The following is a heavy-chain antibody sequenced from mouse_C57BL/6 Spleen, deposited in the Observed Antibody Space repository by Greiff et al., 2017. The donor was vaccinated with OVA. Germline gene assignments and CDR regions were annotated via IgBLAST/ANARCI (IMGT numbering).Heavy chain of an antibody. CDR3: ARGYYDHDRTTDYFDY. CDR2: ISYDGSN. J-gene: IGHJ2*01. V-gene: IGHV3-6*01. Sequence: EVQLQQSGPGLVKPSQSLSLTCSVTGYSITSGYYWNWLRQFPGNKLEWMGYISYDGSNNYNPSLKNRISIHRDTSKNQFFLKLNSVTTEDTATYYCARGYYDHDRTTDYFDYWGQGTTLTVSS. CDR1: GYSITSGYY. D-gene: IGHD2-4*01.